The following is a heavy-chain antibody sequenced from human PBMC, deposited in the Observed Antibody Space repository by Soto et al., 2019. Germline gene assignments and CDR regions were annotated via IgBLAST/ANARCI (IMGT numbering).Heavy chain of an antibody. V-gene: IGHV4-39*02. Sequence: PSETLSLTCTVSGDSISSSNYYWGWIRQPPGKGLEWIANIYYSGTTYCNPSLKSRVAISVDTSKNHFSLKLSSVTAADTAVYYCARSRGGYFDYWGQGTQVTVSS. J-gene: IGHJ4*02. D-gene: IGHD3-16*01. CDR1: GDSISSSNYY. CDR2: IYYSGTT. CDR3: ARSRGGYFDY.